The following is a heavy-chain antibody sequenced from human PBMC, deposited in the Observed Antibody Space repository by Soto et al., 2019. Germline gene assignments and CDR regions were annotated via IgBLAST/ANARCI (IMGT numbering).Heavy chain of an antibody. CDR3: ARTPKQWLVYFDY. D-gene: IGHD6-19*01. Sequence: ASVKVSCKASGYTFTSYGICLVRQVPGQGLEWMGWISAYNGNTNYAQKLQGRVTMTTDTSTSTAYMELRSLRSDDTAVYYCARTPKQWLVYFDYWGQGTLVTVSS. J-gene: IGHJ4*02. CDR1: GYTFTSYG. CDR2: ISAYNGNT. V-gene: IGHV1-18*01.